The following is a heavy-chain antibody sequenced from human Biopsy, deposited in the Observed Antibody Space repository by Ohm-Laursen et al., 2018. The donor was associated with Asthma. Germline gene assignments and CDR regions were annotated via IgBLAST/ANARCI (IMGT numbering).Heavy chain of an antibody. D-gene: IGHD6-19*01. CDR1: GFMFRSFG. Sequence: SLRLSCAASGFMFRSFGMHWVRQAPGKGLEWVAVISYDGNHKFYEDSVKGRFTISRDNSKNSLYLQMNSLRAEDTALYHCGRDMGGFGSGWFPVEFWGQGTLVTVSS. V-gene: IGHV3-30*03. J-gene: IGHJ4*02. CDR3: GRDMGGFGSGWFPVEF. CDR2: ISYDGNHK.